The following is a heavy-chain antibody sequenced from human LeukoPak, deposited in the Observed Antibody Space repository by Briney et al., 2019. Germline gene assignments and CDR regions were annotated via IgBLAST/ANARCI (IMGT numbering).Heavy chain of an antibody. Sequence: GGSLRLSCAASGFTFSSYEMNWVRQAPGKGLEWVSYISSSGSTIYYADSVKGRFTISRDNAENSLYLQMNSLRAEDTAVYYCAREEVLRYFDWSPRAFDYWGQGTLVTVSS. CDR2: ISSSGSTI. CDR3: AREEVLRYFDWSPRAFDY. V-gene: IGHV3-48*03. CDR1: GFTFSSYE. J-gene: IGHJ4*02. D-gene: IGHD3-9*01.